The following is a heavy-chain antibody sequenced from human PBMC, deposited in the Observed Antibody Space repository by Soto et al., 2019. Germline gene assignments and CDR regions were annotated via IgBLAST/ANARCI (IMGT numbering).Heavy chain of an antibody. D-gene: IGHD3-22*01. V-gene: IGHV3-30-3*01. Sequence: GGSLRLSCAASGFTFSSYAMHWVRQAPGKGLEWLAVISYDGSNKYYADSVKGRFTISRDNSKNTLYLQMNSLRAEDTAVHYCARDYASDSSGYYPPDYWGQGT. CDR1: GFTFSSYA. J-gene: IGHJ4*02. CDR3: ARDYASDSSGYYPPDY. CDR2: ISYDGSNK.